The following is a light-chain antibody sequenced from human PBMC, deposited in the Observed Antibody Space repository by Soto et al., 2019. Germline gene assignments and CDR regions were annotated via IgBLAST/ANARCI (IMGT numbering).Light chain of an antibody. CDR1: SSDVGGYNL. J-gene: IGLJ3*02. V-gene: IGLV2-23*01. CDR3: CSYAGVSTFGV. CDR2: EGS. Sequence: QSALTQPASVSRSPGQSITISCTGSSSDVGGYNLVSWYQQHPGKAPKLIIYEGSKRPSGVSNRFSGSKSGNTASLTISGLRAEDDADYHCCSYAGVSTFGVFGGGTKLTVL.